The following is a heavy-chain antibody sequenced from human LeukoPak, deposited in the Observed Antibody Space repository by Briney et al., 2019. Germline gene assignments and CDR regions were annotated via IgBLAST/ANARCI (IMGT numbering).Heavy chain of an antibody. V-gene: IGHV1-18*01. Sequence: ASVKVSCKASGYTFTSYGMSWVRQAPGQGLEWMGWISAYNGNTNYAQKLQGRVTMTTDTSTSTAYMELRSLRSDDTAVYYCARGRMQQLVPEYYFDYWGQGTLVTVSS. CDR2: ISAYNGNT. CDR1: GYTFTSYG. D-gene: IGHD6-13*01. CDR3: ARGRMQQLVPEYYFDY. J-gene: IGHJ4*02.